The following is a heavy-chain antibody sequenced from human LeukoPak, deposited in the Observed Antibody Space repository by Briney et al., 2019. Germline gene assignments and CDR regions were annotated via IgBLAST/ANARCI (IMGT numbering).Heavy chain of an antibody. Sequence: SVKVSCKASGGTFTSYAISWLRQAPGQGLEWMGRIIPTLDIRNYAQKFQGSVTITADKSTTTAYMELSSLRSEDTAVYYCAREPEIVVVTASRCVFDIWGQGTMVTVSS. CDR1: GGTFTSYA. V-gene: IGHV1-69*04. D-gene: IGHD2-21*02. CDR3: AREPEIVVVTASRCVFDI. J-gene: IGHJ3*02. CDR2: IIPTLDIR.